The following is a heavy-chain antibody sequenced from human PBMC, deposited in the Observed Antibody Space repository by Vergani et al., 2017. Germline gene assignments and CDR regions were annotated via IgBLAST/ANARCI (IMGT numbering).Heavy chain of an antibody. CDR3: AKDMWXGIIGTTSRNDWFDP. V-gene: IGHV3-30*18. D-gene: IGHD1-7*01. CDR2: ISYDGNNQ. CDR1: GFTFSNFG. Sequence: QVHLVESGGGVVQPGRSLRLSCAASGFTFSNFGMHWVRQAPGKGLEWVALISYDGNNQYYADSVKGRFTISRDISKNTLYLQMNSLRAEDTAVYFCAKDMWXGIIGTTSRNDWFDPWGQGTLVTVSS. J-gene: IGHJ5*02.